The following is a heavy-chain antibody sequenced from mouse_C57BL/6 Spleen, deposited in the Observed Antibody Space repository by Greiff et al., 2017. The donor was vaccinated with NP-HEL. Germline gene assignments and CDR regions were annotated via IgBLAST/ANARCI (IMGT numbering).Heavy chain of an antibody. CDR1: GFTFSSYG. V-gene: IGHV5-6*02. Sequence: DVMLVESGGDLVKPGGSLKLSCAASGFTFSSYGMSWVRQTPDKRLEWVATISSGGSYTYYPDSVKGRFTISRDNAKNTLYLQMSSLKSEDTAMYYCAREGGFDYWGQGTTLTVSS. CDR3: AREGGFDY. J-gene: IGHJ2*01. CDR2: ISSGGSYT.